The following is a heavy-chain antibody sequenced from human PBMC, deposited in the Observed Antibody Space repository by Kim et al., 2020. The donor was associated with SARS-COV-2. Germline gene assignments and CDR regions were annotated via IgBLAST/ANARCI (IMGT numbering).Heavy chain of an antibody. Sequence: GGSLRLSCAASGFTFSSYSMNWVRQAPGKGLEWVSSISASSSYIYYADSEKGLFTISRDNAKNSLYLQMNSLRAEDTTVYYCARVGLTGTGGYFQHWGQGTLVTVSS. CDR2: ISASSSYI. CDR1: GFTFSSYS. D-gene: IGHD1-20*01. CDR3: ARVGLTGTGGYFQH. V-gene: IGHV3-21*06. J-gene: IGHJ1*01.